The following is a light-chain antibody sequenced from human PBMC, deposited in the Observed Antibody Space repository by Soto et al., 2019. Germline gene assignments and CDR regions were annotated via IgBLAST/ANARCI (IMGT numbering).Light chain of an antibody. J-gene: IGKJ1*01. Sequence: EVVMTQSPATLSVSPGERVTLSCRASQSINAHLAWYQQKPGQAPRLLIHGASTRATGIPARFSGSGFGTEFSLTISSLQSEDFAVYYCQQYNTWLWTFGQGTEVEIQ. V-gene: IGKV3-15*01. CDR3: QQYNTWLWT. CDR1: QSINAH. CDR2: GAS.